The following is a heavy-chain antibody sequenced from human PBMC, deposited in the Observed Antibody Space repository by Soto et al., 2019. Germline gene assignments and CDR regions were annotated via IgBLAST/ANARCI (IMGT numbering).Heavy chain of an antibody. CDR3: ARDIYCSGGPCQEYYFDY. J-gene: IGHJ4*02. D-gene: IGHD2-15*01. CDR1: GVSMSTYY. Sequence: SETLSLTCTVSGVSMSTYYWSWIRQPAGKGLEWIGRMHSSGSTGYTPSLKSRVTMSVDTSKNQVSLKVRSVTAAATAVYDCARDIYCSGGPCQEYYFDYWGQGPLATVSS. CDR2: MHSSGST. V-gene: IGHV4-4*07.